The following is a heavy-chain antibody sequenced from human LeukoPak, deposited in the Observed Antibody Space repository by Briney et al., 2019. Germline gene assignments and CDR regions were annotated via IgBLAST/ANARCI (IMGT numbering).Heavy chain of an antibody. Sequence: PSETLSLTCTVSGGSISSGGYYWSWIRQHPGKGLEWIGNIYYSGSTYYNPSLKSRVITSVDTSKNQFSLKVSSVTAADTAVYYCARDTTLDYWGQGTLVTVSS. V-gene: IGHV4-31*03. J-gene: IGHJ4*02. CDR1: GGSISSGGYY. D-gene: IGHD1-1*01. CDR2: IYYSGST. CDR3: ARDTTLDY.